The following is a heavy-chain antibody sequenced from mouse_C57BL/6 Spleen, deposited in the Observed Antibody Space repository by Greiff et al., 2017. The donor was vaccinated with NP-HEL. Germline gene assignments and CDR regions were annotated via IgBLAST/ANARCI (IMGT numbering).Heavy chain of an antibody. CDR1: GFTFSSYA. D-gene: IGHD1-1*01. Sequence: EVQLVESGEGLVKPGGSLKLSCAASGFTFSSYAMSWVRQTPEKRLEWVAYISSGGDYIYYADTVKGRFTISRDNARNTLYLQMSSLKSEDTAMYYCTREVVLFLRFAYWGQGTLVTVSA. J-gene: IGHJ3*01. CDR3: TREVVLFLRFAY. V-gene: IGHV5-9-1*02. CDR2: ISSGGDYI.